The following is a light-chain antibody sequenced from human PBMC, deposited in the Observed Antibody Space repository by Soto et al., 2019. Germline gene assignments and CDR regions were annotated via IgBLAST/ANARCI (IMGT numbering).Light chain of an antibody. J-gene: IGKJ1*01. Sequence: ILLTQSPSSLSASVGDRVTITCRASQGIDSSFAWYHQKPGKAPKLLIYAASSLQSGVPSRFSGGGSGTEFTLTVSSLQPDDFATYYCHQYHNFPRTFGQGTKVDNK. CDR1: QGIDSS. CDR3: HQYHNFPRT. CDR2: AAS. V-gene: IGKV1-9*01.